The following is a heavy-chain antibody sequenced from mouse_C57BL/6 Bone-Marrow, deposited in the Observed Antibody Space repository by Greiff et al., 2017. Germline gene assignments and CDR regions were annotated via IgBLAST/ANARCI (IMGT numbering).Heavy chain of an antibody. CDR3: ARHRGRGDYFDY. Sequence: EVKLMEPGGGLVQPGGSLKLSCAASGFTFSDYGMAWVRQAPRKGPEWVAFISNLAYSIYYADTVTGRFTISRENAKNTLYLEMSSLRSEDTAMYYCARHRGRGDYFDYWGQGTTLTVSS. V-gene: IGHV5-15*01. CDR2: ISNLAYSI. J-gene: IGHJ2*01. CDR1: GFTFSDYG. D-gene: IGHD3-3*01.